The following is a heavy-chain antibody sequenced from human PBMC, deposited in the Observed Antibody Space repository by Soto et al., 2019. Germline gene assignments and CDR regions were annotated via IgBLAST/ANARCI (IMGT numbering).Heavy chain of an antibody. CDR1: GYTFTSYA. V-gene: IGHV1-3*01. J-gene: IGHJ6*02. D-gene: IGHD3-3*01. Sequence: GASVKVSCKASGYTFTSYAMHWVRQAPGQRLEWMGWINAGNGNTKYSQKFQGRVTITRDTSASTAYMELSSLRSEDTAVYYCARDPPSYDFWSGYSYGMDVWGQGTTVTVSS. CDR2: INAGNGNT. CDR3: ARDPPSYDFWSGYSYGMDV.